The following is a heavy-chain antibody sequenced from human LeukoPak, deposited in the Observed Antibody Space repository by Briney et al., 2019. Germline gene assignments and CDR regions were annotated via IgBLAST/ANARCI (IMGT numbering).Heavy chain of an antibody. CDR1: GGSISSGSYY. J-gene: IGHJ4*02. CDR3: ARYTSLEYCGGDSSPDN. Sequence: SETLSLTCTVSGGSISSGSYYWSWIRQPAGTGLEWLGRIYTSGSTDYNPSLKSRVTISIDTSKNQFSLNLGSVTAADSAVYDCARYTSLEYCGGDSSPDNWGQGTLVTVSS. CDR2: IYTSGST. V-gene: IGHV4-61*02. D-gene: IGHD2-21*02.